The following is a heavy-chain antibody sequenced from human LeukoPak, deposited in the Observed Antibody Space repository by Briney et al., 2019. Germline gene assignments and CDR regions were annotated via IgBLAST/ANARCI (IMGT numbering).Heavy chain of an antibody. CDR2: ISAYNGYT. Sequence: ASVEVSCKASGYTFTSYGISWVRQAPGQGLEWMGSISAYNGYTHYAQKLQCRVTMTTDTSTSTAYMELRSLRSDDTAVYYCARVGDRSGYPNVWFAHWGQGTLVTASS. D-gene: IGHD3-22*01. CDR1: GYTFTSYG. V-gene: IGHV1-18*01. CDR3: ARVGDRSGYPNVWFAH. J-gene: IGHJ5*02.